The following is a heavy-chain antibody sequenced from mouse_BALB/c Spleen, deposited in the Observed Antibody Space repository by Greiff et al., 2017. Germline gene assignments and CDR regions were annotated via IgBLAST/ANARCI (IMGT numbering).Heavy chain of an antibody. CDR3: ARGGNYEGFAY. J-gene: IGHJ3*01. D-gene: IGHD2-1*01. V-gene: IGHV5-17*02. CDR2: ISSGSSTI. Sequence: EVMLVESGGGLVQPGGSRKLSCAASGFTFSSFGMHWVRQAPEKGLEWVAYISSGSSTIYYADTVKGRFTISRDNPKNTLFLQMTSLRSEDTAMYYCARGGNYEGFAYWGQGTLVTVSA. CDR1: GFTFSSFG.